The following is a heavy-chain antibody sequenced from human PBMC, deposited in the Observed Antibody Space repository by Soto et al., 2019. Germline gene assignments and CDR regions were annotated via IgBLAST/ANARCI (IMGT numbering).Heavy chain of an antibody. V-gene: IGHV4-39*02. D-gene: IGHD6-19*01. Sequence: PSETLSLTCTVSGGSIGGSAYHWGWIRQPPGNGLEWIGSIHYSGRVYYNESLLGRVTILVDTSTNRFSLSLDSVTAADTAVYYCAINPGTEVAGPDYWGQGTLVTVSS. J-gene: IGHJ4*02. CDR2: IHYSGRV. CDR1: GGSIGGSAYH. CDR3: AINPGTEVAGPDY.